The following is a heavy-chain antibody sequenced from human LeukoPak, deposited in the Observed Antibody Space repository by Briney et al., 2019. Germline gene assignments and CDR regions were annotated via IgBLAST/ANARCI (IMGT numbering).Heavy chain of an antibody. J-gene: IGHJ4*02. CDR3: VKGHYDILTGLLGGFFDY. Sequence: PGGSLRLSCSASAFISSSYAMHWVRQAPGKGLEYVSVISSNGGSTYYADSVKGRFTISRDNSKNTLYLQMSSLRAEDTAVYYCVKGHYDILTGLLGGFFDYWGQGTLVTVSS. D-gene: IGHD3-9*01. CDR2: ISSNGGST. V-gene: IGHV3-64D*06. CDR1: AFISSSYA.